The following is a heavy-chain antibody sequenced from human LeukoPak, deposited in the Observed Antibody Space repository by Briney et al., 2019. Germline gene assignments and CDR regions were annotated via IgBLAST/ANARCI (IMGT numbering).Heavy chain of an antibody. Sequence: GGSLRLSCAASGFPFSSYSMNWVRQAPGKGLEWVSYISSSSSTIYYADSVKGRFTISRDNSKNTLYLQMNSLRVEDTAVYYCAITQYGSGSYSDSWGQGTLVTVSP. CDR3: AITQYGSGSYSDS. V-gene: IGHV3-48*01. J-gene: IGHJ5*02. D-gene: IGHD3-10*01. CDR2: ISSSSSTI. CDR1: GFPFSSYS.